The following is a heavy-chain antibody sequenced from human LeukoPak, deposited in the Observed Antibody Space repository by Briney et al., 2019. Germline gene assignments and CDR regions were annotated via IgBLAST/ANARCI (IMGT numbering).Heavy chain of an antibody. CDR3: ARAGGYGSAFADY. CDR1: GFTVSSNY. V-gene: IGHV3-53*01. D-gene: IGHD5-12*01. Sequence: GGSLRLSCAASGFTVSSNYMSWVRQAPGKGLEWVSVIYSGGSTYYADSVKGRLTISRDNSKNTLYLQMNSLRAEDTAVYYCARAGGYGSAFADYWGQGTLVTVSS. J-gene: IGHJ4*02. CDR2: IYSGGST.